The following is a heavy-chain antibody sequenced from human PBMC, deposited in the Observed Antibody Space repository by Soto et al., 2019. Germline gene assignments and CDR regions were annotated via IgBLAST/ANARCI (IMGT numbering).Heavy chain of an antibody. CDR1: GYSFTSYW. V-gene: IGHV5-10-1*01. Sequence: PGESLKISCKGSGYSFTSYWISWVRQMPGKGLEWMGRIEPSDSYTNYSPSFQGHVTISADKFISTAYLQWSSLKASDTAMYYCARDDLGIAVADQFDWGQGTLVTVSS. J-gene: IGHJ4*02. CDR2: IEPSDSYT. CDR3: ARDDLGIAVADQFD. D-gene: IGHD6-19*01.